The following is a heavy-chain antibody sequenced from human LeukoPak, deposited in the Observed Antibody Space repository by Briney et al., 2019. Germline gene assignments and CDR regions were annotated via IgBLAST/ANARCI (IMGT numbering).Heavy chain of an antibody. V-gene: IGHV4-38-2*02. CDR3: ARQASDYYYYYMDV. Sequence: SETLSLTCTVSGYSISSGYYWGWIRQPPGEGLEWIGSIYHSGSTYYNPSLKSRVTISVDTSKNQFSLKLSSVTAADTAVYYCARQASDYYYYYMDVWGQGTTVIVAS. CDR1: GYSISSGYY. J-gene: IGHJ6*03. CDR2: IYHSGST.